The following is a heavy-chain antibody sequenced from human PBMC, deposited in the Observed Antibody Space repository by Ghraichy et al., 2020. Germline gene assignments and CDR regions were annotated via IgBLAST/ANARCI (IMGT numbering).Heavy chain of an antibody. CDR2: ISWNSGSI. CDR1: GFTFDDYA. D-gene: IGHD3-16*01. Sequence: GGSLRLSCAASGFTFDDYAMHWVRQAPGKGLEWVSGISWNSGSIGYADSVKGRFTISRDNAKNSLYLQMNSLRAEDTALYYCAKDIGGMWATGVGYFDYWGQGTLVTVSS. V-gene: IGHV3-9*01. J-gene: IGHJ4*02. CDR3: AKDIGGMWATGVGYFDY.